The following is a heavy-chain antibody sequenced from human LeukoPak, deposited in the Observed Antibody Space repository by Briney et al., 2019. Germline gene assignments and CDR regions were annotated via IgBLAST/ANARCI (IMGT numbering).Heavy chain of an antibody. V-gene: IGHV4-31*03. CDR2: IYYSGST. D-gene: IGHD2-15*01. CDR3: ARSGYCSGGRCYPFYFDY. CDR1: GGSISSAGYY. J-gene: IGHJ4*02. Sequence: SQTLSLTCTVSGGSISSAGYYWSWIPRHPGKGLEWIGYIYYSGSTYYHPSVKSRVTISVDTSKNQFYLKLSCVTAADTAVYYCARSGYCSGGRCYPFYFDYWGQGTLVTVSS.